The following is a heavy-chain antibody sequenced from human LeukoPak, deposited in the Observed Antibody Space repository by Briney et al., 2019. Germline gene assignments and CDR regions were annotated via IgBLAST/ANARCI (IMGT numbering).Heavy chain of an antibody. CDR1: GGTISSYS. V-gene: IGHV4-59*01. CDR3: ARDHYSGSYFDY. D-gene: IGHD1-26*01. CDR2: IYYSGGT. Sequence: SETLSLTCAVSGGTISSYSWSWIRQPPGKGLEWIGDIYYSGGTNYNPSIKSHVTISVDTYKNQFSLMLSSVTAADTAVYYCARDHYSGSYFDYWGQGTLVTVSS. J-gene: IGHJ4*02.